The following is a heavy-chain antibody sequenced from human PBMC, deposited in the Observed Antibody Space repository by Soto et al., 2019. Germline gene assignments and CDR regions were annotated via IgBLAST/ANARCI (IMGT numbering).Heavy chain of an antibody. J-gene: IGHJ4*02. CDR1: GFTFSNAW. CDR2: IKSKADGGTT. D-gene: IGHD2-15*01. CDR3: ATGTRIFDN. Sequence: GGSLRLSCAASGFTFSNAWMSWVRQAPGKGLEWVGRIKSKADGGTTDFAAPVKDRFTISRDDSKNTLNLQMNSLKTEDTAVYYCATGTRIFDNWGQGTLVTVSS. V-gene: IGHV3-15*01.